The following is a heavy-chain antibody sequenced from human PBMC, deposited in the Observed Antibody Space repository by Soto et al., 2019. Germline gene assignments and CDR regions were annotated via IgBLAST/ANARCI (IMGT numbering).Heavy chain of an antibody. D-gene: IGHD4-17*01. CDR1: GGTFSSYT. CDR3: ARGVGEFPSDY. CDR2: IIPMLGIA. J-gene: IGHJ4*02. Sequence: SVKVSCKASGGTFSSYTISWVRHAPVQGLEWMGRIIPMLGIANYAQKFQGRVTITADKSTSTAYMELSSLRSEDTAVYYCARGVGEFPSDYWGQGTLVPVSS. V-gene: IGHV1-69*02.